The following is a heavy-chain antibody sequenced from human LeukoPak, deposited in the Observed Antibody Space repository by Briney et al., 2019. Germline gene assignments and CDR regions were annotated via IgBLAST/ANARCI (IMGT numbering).Heavy chain of an antibody. CDR2: INHSGST. D-gene: IGHD2-2*03. V-gene: IGHV4-34*01. J-gene: IGHJ5*02. CDR1: GGSFSGYY. CDR3: ARAPSNSGYNWFDP. Sequence: PSETLSLTCAVYGGSFSGYYWSWIRQPPGKGLEWIGEINHSGSTNYNPSLKSRVTISVDTSKNQFSLKLSSVTAADTAAYYCARAPSNSGYNWFDPWGQGTLVTVSS.